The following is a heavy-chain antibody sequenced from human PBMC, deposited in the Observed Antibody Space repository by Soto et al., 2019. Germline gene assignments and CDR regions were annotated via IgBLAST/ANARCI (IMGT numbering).Heavy chain of an antibody. D-gene: IGHD2-15*01. CDR1: GGTFSSYT. CDR2: IIPILGIA. J-gene: IGHJ3*02. Sequence: QVQLVQSGAEVKKPGSSVKVSCKASGGTFSSYTISWVRQAPGQGLEWMGRIIPILGIANYAQKFQGRVTITAEKSTGTAYMELSSLRSEDTAVYYCATGWYTGAFDIWGQGTMVTVSS. V-gene: IGHV1-69*02. CDR3: ATGWYTGAFDI.